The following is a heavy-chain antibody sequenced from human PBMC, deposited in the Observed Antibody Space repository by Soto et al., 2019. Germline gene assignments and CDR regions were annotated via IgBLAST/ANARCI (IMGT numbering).Heavy chain of an antibody. V-gene: IGHV3-48*02. CDR1: GFTFSNYG. J-gene: IGHJ4*02. CDR2: ISYSSATI. CDR3: ARDSSKYTYGSFYFDY. D-gene: IGHD5-18*01. Sequence: GGSLRLSCAASGFTFSNYGINWVRQAPGRGLEWISFISYSSATIHYADSVRGRFTISRDNANNSLYLEMSSLRDEDTAVYFCARDSSKYTYGSFYFDYWGQGTLVTVPS.